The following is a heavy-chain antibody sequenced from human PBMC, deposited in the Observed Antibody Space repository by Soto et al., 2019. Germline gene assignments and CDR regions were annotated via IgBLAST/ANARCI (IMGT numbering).Heavy chain of an antibody. V-gene: IGHV1-8*01. J-gene: IGHJ3*02. Sequence: ASVKVSCKASGYTSTSYDINWVRQATGQGLEWMGWMNPNSCNTGYAQKLQGRVTMTRNTSISTAYMELSSLRSEDTAVYYCARGLYCSGGSCSSVAFDIWGQGTMATVSS. CDR2: MNPNSCNT. CDR3: ARGLYCSGGSCSSVAFDI. D-gene: IGHD2-15*01. CDR1: GYTSTSYD.